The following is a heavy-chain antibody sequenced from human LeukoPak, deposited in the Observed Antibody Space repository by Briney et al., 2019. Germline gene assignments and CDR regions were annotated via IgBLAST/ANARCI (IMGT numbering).Heavy chain of an antibody. CDR2: IYHSGST. CDR1: GYSISSGYY. V-gene: IGHV4-38-2*02. D-gene: IGHD3-22*01. CDR3: ARGIRITMIAVADAFDI. J-gene: IGHJ3*02. Sequence: SETLSLTCTVSGYSISSGYYWGWIRQPPGKGLEWIGSIYHSGSTYYNPSLKSRVTISVDTSKNQFSLKLSSVTAADTAVYYCARGIRITMIAVADAFDIWGQGTMVTVSS.